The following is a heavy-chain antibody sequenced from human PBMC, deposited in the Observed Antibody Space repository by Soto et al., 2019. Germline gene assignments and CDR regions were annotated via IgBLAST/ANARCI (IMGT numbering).Heavy chain of an antibody. CDR2: INHSGST. D-gene: IGHD4-17*01. J-gene: IGHJ4*02. Sequence: SETLSLTCAVYGGSFSGYYWSWIRQPPGKGLEWIGEINHSGSTNYNPSLKSRVTISVDTSKNQFSLKLSSVTAADTAVYYCAETTAAVYYFDYWGQGTLVTAPQ. V-gene: IGHV4-34*01. CDR1: GGSFSGYY. CDR3: AETTAAVYYFDY.